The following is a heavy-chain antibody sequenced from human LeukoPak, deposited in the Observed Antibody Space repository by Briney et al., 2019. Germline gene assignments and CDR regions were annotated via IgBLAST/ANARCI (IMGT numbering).Heavy chain of an antibody. CDR3: AKDLDYYYDSSGFDY. D-gene: IGHD3-22*01. Sequence: PGGSLRLSCAASGFTFSSYGMHWVRQAPGKGLEWVAVISYDGSNKYYADSVKGRFTISRDNSKNTLYLQMNSLRAEDTAVYYCAKDLDYYYDSSGFDYWGQGTLVTVSS. CDR1: GFTFSSYG. CDR2: ISYDGSNK. J-gene: IGHJ4*02. V-gene: IGHV3-30*18.